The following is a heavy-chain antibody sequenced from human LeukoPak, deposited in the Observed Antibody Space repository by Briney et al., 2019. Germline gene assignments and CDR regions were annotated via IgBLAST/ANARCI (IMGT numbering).Heavy chain of an antibody. D-gene: IGHD2-2*02. J-gene: IGHJ4*02. CDR1: GFTFRNYA. CDR2: ITSGGST. CDR3: AKSRYTSSNTNDY. Sequence: GGSLRLSCAASGFTFRNYAMGWVRQAPGKGLQWVSTITSGGSTYYADSVKGRFTISRDSPKNTLYLQMNSLRAEDTAVYYCAKSRYTSSNTNDYWGQGTLVTVSS. V-gene: IGHV3-23*01.